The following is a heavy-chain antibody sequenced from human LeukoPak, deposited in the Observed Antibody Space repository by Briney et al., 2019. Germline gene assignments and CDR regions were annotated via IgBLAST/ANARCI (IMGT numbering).Heavy chain of an antibody. CDR2: IRYDGSNK. V-gene: IGHV3-30*02. Sequence: GGSLRLSCAASGFTFSSYAMHWVRQAPGKGLEWVAFIRYDGSNKYYADSVKGRFTTSRDNSKNTLYLQMNSLRAEDTAVYYCAKDVGLEYYYDSSGYFDWGQGTLVTVSS. CDR3: AKDVGLEYYYDSSGYFD. J-gene: IGHJ4*02. D-gene: IGHD3-22*01. CDR1: GFTFSSYA.